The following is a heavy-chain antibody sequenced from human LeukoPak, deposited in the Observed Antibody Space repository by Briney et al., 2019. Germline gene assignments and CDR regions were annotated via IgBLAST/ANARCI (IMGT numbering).Heavy chain of an antibody. V-gene: IGHV3-66*01. CDR3: ARGRAAVAVWGDWFDP. CDR2: IYSGGST. CDR1: GFTVSSNY. Sequence: TGGSLRLSCAASGFTVSSNYMSWVRQAPGKGVVWVSVIYSGGSTYYADSVKGRFTISRDNSKNTLYLQMNSLRAEDTAVYYCARGRAAVAVWGDWFDPWGQGTLVTVSS. D-gene: IGHD6-19*01. J-gene: IGHJ5*02.